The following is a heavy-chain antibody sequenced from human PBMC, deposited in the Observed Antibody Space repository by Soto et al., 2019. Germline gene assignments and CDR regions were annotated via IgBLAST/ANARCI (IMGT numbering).Heavy chain of an antibody. Sequence: QVQLQESGPGLVKPSQTLSLTCTVSGGSVSGGGYYWTWIRQRPGTGPAWIGCVHDGGDTYFNPSLWSRVTISIDTSNNQLSLRLISVTAADTAVYYCARDSFNRGAVFDYWGQGTLVTVSS. CDR3: ARDSFNRGAVFDY. CDR1: GGSVSGGGYY. CDR2: VHDGGDT. V-gene: IGHV4-31*03. D-gene: IGHD6-19*01. J-gene: IGHJ4*02.